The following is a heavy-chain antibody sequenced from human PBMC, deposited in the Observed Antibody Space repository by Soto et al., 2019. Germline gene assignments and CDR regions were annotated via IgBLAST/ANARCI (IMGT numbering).Heavy chain of an antibody. V-gene: IGHV3-30*18. CDR3: AKGVVKGTYYYGMDV. CDR2: ISYDGSNK. CDR1: GFTFSSYG. D-gene: IGHD3-22*01. J-gene: IGHJ6*02. Sequence: QVQLVESGGGVVQPGRSLRLSCAASGFTFSSYGMHWVRQAPGKGLEWVAVISYDGSNKYYADSVKGRFTISRDNSKNTLYLQMNSLRAEDTAVYYCAKGVVKGTYYYGMDVWGQGTTVTVSS.